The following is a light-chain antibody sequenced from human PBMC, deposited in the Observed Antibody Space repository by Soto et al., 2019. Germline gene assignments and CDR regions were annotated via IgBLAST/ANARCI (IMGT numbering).Light chain of an antibody. CDR1: NSNIGAGYD. V-gene: IGLV1-40*01. Sequence: QSVLTQPPSVSGAPGQRVTISCTGNNSNIGAGYDVLWYQQLPGTAPRLLIYGNSNRPSGVPDRFAGSKSGTSASVVITGLQADDEADYYCQSYASGQSGHVLFGGGTKLTVL. CDR2: GNS. J-gene: IGLJ3*02. CDR3: QSYASGQSGHVL.